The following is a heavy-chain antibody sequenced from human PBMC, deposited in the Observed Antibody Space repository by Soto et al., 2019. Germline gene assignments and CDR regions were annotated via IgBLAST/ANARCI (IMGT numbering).Heavy chain of an antibody. J-gene: IGHJ6*02. D-gene: IGHD3-10*01. CDR1: GYTFTSYY. Sequence: QVQLVQSGAEVKKPGASVKVSCKASGYTFTSYYMHWVRQAPGQGLEWMGIINPSGGSTSYAQKFQGRVTMTRDTSTSTVYMELSSLRSEDTAVYYCAAKPYYYGSGIFRNHYYYYGMDVWGQGTTVTVSS. CDR3: AAKPYYYGSGIFRNHYYYYGMDV. CDR2: INPSGGST. V-gene: IGHV1-46*01.